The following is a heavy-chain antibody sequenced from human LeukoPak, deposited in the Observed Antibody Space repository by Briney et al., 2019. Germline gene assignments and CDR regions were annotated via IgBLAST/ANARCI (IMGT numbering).Heavy chain of an antibody. D-gene: IGHD6-13*01. CDR1: GRSLSDYY. V-gene: IGHV4-34*01. J-gene: IGHJ5*02. CDR2: INHSGST. Sequence: SETLSLTCAVYGRSLSDYYWSWIRQPPGKGLEWIGEINHSGSTNYNPSLKSRVTISVDTSKNQYSLNVSSVTAADTAVYYCARESAYSRLTDDAWSQGTLVTVSS. CDR3: ARESAYSRLTDDA.